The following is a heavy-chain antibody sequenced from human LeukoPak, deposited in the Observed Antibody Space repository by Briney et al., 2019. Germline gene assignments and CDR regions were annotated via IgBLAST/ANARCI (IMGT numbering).Heavy chain of an antibody. J-gene: IGHJ4*02. CDR1: GVSITGYY. CDR3: ARRVGYSGYSFNY. V-gene: IGHV4-34*01. CDR2: ISHSGGA. Sequence: PSETLSLTCTVSGVSITGYYWTWVRQPPGKGLEWIGEISHSGGANYSPSLKSRVTISLDTSKNQFSLRLTSVTAADTAVYYCARRVGYSGYSFNYWGQGTLVTVSS. D-gene: IGHD5-12*01.